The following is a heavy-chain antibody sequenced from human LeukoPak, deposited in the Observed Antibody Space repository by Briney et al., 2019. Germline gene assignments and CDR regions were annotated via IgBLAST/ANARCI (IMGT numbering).Heavy chain of an antibody. D-gene: IGHD3-3*01. J-gene: IGHJ5*02. CDR3: ARASRYYDFWSGYYWIDP. Sequence: PSETLSLTCTVSGGSISSYYWSWIRQPPGKGLEWIGYINNSGSTNYNPSLKSRVTISVDTSKNQFSLKLSSVTAADTAVYYCARASRYYDFWSGYYWIDPWGQGTLVTVSS. CDR2: INNSGST. V-gene: IGHV4-59*01. CDR1: GGSISSYY.